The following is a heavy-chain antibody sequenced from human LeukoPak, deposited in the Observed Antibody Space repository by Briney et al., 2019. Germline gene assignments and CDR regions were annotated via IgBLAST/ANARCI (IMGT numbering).Heavy chain of an antibody. CDR3: AGRPTGYSSGYVY. V-gene: IGHV3-23*01. J-gene: IGHJ4*02. CDR1: GFTFSNYA. Sequence: GGSLRLSCAASGFTFSNYAMSWVRQAPEKGLDWVSVISGSAGKIRYADSVKGRFTISRDNSGNTVYLQMNNLRAEDTALYYCAGRPTGYSSGYVYWGQGALVTVSS. CDR2: ISGSAGKI. D-gene: IGHD5-18*01.